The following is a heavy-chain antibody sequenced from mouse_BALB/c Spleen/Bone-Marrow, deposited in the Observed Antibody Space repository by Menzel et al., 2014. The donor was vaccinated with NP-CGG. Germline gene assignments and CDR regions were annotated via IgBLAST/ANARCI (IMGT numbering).Heavy chain of an antibody. Sequence: VQLQQSGAELVKPGASVKLSCKASGYTFTSYWMHWVKQRPGQGLEWIGEINPSNGRTNYNEKFKSKATLTVDKSSSTAYMQLSSLTPEDSAVYYCARGGGSYYAMDYWGQGTSVTVSS. D-gene: IGHD1-1*02. CDR1: GYTFTSYW. J-gene: IGHJ4*01. CDR2: INPSNGRT. V-gene: IGHV1S81*02. CDR3: ARGGGSYYAMDY.